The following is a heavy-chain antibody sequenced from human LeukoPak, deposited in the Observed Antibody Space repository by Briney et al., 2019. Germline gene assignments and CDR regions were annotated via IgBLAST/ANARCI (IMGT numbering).Heavy chain of an antibody. J-gene: IGHJ4*02. CDR2: VSYDGRNK. Sequence: GRSLRLSCAASGFTFSSYGMHWVRQAPGKGLEWVAVVSYDGRNKYYADSVKGRFTISRDNSKNTLYLQMNTLRAEDTAVYYCAKGLYDSSGYYYPYFDYWGQGTLVTVSS. CDR1: GFTFSSYG. V-gene: IGHV3-30*18. CDR3: AKGLYDSSGYYYPYFDY. D-gene: IGHD3-22*01.